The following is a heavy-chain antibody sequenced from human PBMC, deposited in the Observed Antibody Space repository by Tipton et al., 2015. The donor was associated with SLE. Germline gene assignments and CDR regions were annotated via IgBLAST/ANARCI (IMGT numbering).Heavy chain of an antibody. J-gene: IGHJ4*02. CDR3: ARSIAVAGTPFDY. V-gene: IGHV4-39*07. Sequence: TLSLTCTVSGGSISSSSYYWGWIRQPPGKGLEWIGSIYYSGSTYYNPSLKGRVTISVDTSKSQFSLKLSSVTAADTAVYYCARSIAVAGTPFDYWGQGTLVTVSS. CDR2: IYYSGST. D-gene: IGHD6-19*01. CDR1: GGSISSSSYY.